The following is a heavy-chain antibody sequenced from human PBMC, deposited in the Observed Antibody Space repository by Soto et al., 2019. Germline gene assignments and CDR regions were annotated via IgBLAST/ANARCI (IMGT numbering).Heavy chain of an antibody. CDR1: AFTFSNYA. CDR3: AKKYYGNYPFDH. Sequence: AVGSLRLSCECSAFTFSNYAMACVRQAPGKWLEWVSSIAGNGGDISYADSVKGRFTISRDNSKSTLFLQMDSLRAEDTAIYYCAKKYYGNYPFDHWGQGTLVTVSS. V-gene: IGHV3-23*01. CDR2: IAGNGGDI. J-gene: IGHJ4*02. D-gene: IGHD1-7*01.